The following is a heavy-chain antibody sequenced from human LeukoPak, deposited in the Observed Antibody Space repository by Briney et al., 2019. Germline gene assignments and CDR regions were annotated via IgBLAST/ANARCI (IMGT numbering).Heavy chain of an antibody. Sequence: ASVNVSCKSSGYMFTSHGIHWLRQAPGQGLEWMGWISAQNGNTNYMQQFLGRVTMTRDTSASTVYMELRSLKSDDTAVYYCARESIGGYGFDYWGQGTPVTVAS. CDR3: ARESIGGYGFDY. CDR1: GYMFTSHG. J-gene: IGHJ4*02. V-gene: IGHV1-18*01. CDR2: ISAQNGNT. D-gene: IGHD6-25*01.